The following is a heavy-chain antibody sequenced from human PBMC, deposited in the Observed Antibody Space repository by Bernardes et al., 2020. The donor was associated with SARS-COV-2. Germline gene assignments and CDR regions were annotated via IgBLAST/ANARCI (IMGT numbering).Heavy chain of an antibody. CDR2: INPNSGGT. Sequence: ASVKVSCKASGYTVTGCDIHWVRQAPGQGLEWMGWINPNSGGTDYAQKSQGRVTMTRDTSISTIYMQLSGLESDDTAVYYCARDFTNTFNAFDVWGQGTMVTVSS. J-gene: IGHJ3*01. CDR3: ARDFTNTFNAFDV. CDR1: GYTVTGCD. V-gene: IGHV1-2*02. D-gene: IGHD3-16*01.